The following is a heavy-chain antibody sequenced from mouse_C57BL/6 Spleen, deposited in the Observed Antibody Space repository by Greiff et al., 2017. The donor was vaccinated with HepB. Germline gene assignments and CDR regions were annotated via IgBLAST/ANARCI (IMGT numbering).Heavy chain of an antibody. CDR1: GFNIKDDY. J-gene: IGHJ4*01. CDR2: IDPENGDT. Sequence: VHVKQSGAELVRPGASVKLSCTASGFNIKDDYMHWVKQRPEQGLEWIGWIDPENGDTEYASKFQGKATITADTSSNTAYLQLSSLTSEDTAVYYCTHYYGSSPLYAMDYWGQGTSVTVSS. D-gene: IGHD1-1*01. CDR3: THYYGSSPLYAMDY. V-gene: IGHV14-4*01.